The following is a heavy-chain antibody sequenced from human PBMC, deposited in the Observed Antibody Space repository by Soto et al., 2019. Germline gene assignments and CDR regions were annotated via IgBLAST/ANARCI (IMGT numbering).Heavy chain of an antibody. Sequence: GESLKISCKGSVYSFTSYWIAWLRQMPVKGLECMGIIYPCDSDTRYSPSFQGQVTISADKSISTAYLQWSSLKASDTAMYYCARHGYSGYSGYACVAFYIFAQGTSVTVSS. CDR1: VYSFTSYW. CDR2: IYPCDSDT. V-gene: IGHV5-51*01. J-gene: IGHJ3*02. D-gene: IGHD5-12*01. CDR3: ARHGYSGYSGYACVAFYI.